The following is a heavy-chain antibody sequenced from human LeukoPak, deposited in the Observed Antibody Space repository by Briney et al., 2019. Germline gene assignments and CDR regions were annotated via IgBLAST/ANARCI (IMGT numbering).Heavy chain of an antibody. D-gene: IGHD2-2*01. J-gene: IGHJ4*02. CDR3: ARGEGYCSSTSCPLDY. V-gene: IGHV1-8*01. CDR1: GYTFTSYD. Sequence: ASVKVSCKASGYTFTSYDINWVRQATGQGLEWMGWMNPNSGNTGYAQKFRGRVTMTRNTSISTAYMELSSLRSEDTAVYYCARGEGYCSSTSCPLDYWGQGTLVTVSS. CDR2: MNPNSGNT.